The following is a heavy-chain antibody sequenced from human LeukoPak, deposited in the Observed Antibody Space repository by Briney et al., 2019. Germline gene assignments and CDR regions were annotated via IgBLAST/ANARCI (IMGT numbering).Heavy chain of an antibody. Sequence: KPSETLSLTCTVSGGSISSSSYYWGWIRQPPGKGLEWIGYIYYSGSTNYNPSLKSRVTISVDTSKNQFSLKLSSVTAADTAVYYCASAYSSSSSFDYWGQGTLVTVSS. CDR2: IYYSGST. V-gene: IGHV4-61*05. CDR1: GGSISSSSYY. D-gene: IGHD6-6*01. CDR3: ASAYSSSSSFDY. J-gene: IGHJ4*02.